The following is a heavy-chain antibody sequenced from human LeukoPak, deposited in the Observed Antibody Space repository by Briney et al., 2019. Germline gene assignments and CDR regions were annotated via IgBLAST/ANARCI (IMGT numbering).Heavy chain of an antibody. CDR2: INHSGST. D-gene: IGHD2-2*01. V-gene: IGHV4-34*01. Sequence: WETLSVTCAVYGGSFSGYYWSWIRQPPGKGLEWIGEINHSGSTNYNPSLKSRVTISVDTSKNQFSLKLSSVTAADTAVYYCARGRYCSSTSCANGRRGYFQHWGQGTLVTVSS. J-gene: IGHJ1*01. CDR3: ARGRYCSSTSCANGRRGYFQH. CDR1: GGSFSGYY.